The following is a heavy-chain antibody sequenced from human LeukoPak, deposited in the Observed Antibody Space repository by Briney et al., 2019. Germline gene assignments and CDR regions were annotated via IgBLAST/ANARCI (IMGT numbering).Heavy chain of an antibody. CDR3: ARDLVPAAIGWFDP. CDR1: GGTFSSYA. J-gene: IGHJ5*02. D-gene: IGHD2-2*02. CDR2: IIPIFGTA. V-gene: IGHV1-69*13. Sequence: ASVTVSCKASGGTFSSYAISWVRQAPGQGLEWMGGIIPIFGTANYAQKFQGRVTITADESTSTAYMELSSLRSEDTAVYYCARDLVPAAIGWFDPWGQGTLVTVSS.